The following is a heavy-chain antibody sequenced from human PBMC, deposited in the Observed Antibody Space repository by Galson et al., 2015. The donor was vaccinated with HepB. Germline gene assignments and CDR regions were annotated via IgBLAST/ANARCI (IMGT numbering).Heavy chain of an antibody. Sequence: SLRLSCAASGFTFSIYEMNWVRQAPGKGLEWVSYISSSGSTIYYADSVRGRFTISRDNAKNSLYLQMNSLRAEDTAVYYCARDKGGYYYDGTGGLDFWGQGTLVTVSS. CDR3: ARDKGGYYYDGTGGLDF. CDR1: GFTFSIYE. CDR2: ISSSGSTI. V-gene: IGHV3-48*03. D-gene: IGHD3-22*01. J-gene: IGHJ4*02.